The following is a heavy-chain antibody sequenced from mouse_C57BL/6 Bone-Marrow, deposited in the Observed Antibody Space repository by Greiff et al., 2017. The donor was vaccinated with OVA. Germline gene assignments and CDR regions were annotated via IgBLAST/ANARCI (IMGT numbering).Heavy chain of an antibody. V-gene: IGHV1-50*01. D-gene: IGHD1-1*01. CDR1: GSTFTSYW. Sequence: VQLQQPGAELVKPGASVKLSCKASGSTFTSYWMQWVKQRPGQGLEWIGEIDPSDSYTNYNQKFKGKATLTVDTSSSTAYMQLSSLTSEDSAVYYCARSLLRYCYAMDYWGQGTSVTVSS. CDR3: ARSLLRYCYAMDY. J-gene: IGHJ4*01. CDR2: IDPSDSYT.